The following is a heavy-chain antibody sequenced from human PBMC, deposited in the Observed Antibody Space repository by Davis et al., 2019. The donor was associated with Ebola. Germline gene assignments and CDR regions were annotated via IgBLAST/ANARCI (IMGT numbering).Heavy chain of an antibody. D-gene: IGHD1-26*01. V-gene: IGHV1-2*04. Sequence: ASVKVSCKASRYTFVGYYMNWVRQAPGQGLEWMGWINPNSGGTNYAQKFQGWVTMTRDTSISTAYMELSRLRSDDTAVYYCARVGPATTTFDYWGQGTLVTVSS. CDR2: INPNSGGT. CDR1: RYTFVGYY. CDR3: ARVGPATTTFDY. J-gene: IGHJ4*02.